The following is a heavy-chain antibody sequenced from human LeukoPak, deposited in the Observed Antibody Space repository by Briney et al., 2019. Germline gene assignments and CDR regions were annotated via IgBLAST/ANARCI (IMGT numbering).Heavy chain of an antibody. D-gene: IGHD2-2*01. CDR3: ARDEAPGIVVVPAPGP. V-gene: IGHV4-30-2*01. CDR1: GGSISSGSYY. Sequence: SETRSLTCTVSGGSISSGSYYWSWIRQPPGKGLEWIGYIYHSGSTYYNPSLKSRVTISVDRSKNQFSLKLSSVTAADTAVYYCARDEAPGIVVVPAPGPWGQGTLVTVSS. J-gene: IGHJ5*02. CDR2: IYHSGST.